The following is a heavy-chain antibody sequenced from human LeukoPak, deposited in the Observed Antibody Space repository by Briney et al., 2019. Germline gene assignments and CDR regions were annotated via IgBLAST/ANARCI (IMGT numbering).Heavy chain of an antibody. CDR2: IDISSSYI. CDR3: ARVDEVRGVITYFDY. D-gene: IGHD3-10*01. V-gene: IGHV3-21*01. Sequence: GGSLRLSCAASGFTFSDYSMNWVRQAPGKGLVWVSSIDISSSYIYYADSVKGRFTISRDNAENSLYLQMNSLRAEDTGVYYCARVDEVRGVITYFDYWGQGTLVTVSS. CDR1: GFTFSDYS. J-gene: IGHJ4*02.